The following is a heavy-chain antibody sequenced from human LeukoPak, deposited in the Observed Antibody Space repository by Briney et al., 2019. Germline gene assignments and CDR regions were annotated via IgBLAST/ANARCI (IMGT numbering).Heavy chain of an antibody. CDR1: GFTFGSYG. J-gene: IGHJ4*01. CDR3: AKGRMVRGLIISHDY. CDR2: VSVSGDST. D-gene: IGHD3-10*01. Sequence: GGSLRLSCAASGFTFGSYGMTWVRQAPGRGLEWVSGVSVSGDSTYYADSVKGRFTISRDNSKNTLYLQMNGLRAEDTAVYYCAKGRMVRGLIISHDYWGQEPWSPSPQ. V-gene: IGHV3-23*01.